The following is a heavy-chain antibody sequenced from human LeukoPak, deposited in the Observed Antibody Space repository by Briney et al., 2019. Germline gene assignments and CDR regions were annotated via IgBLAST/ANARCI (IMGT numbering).Heavy chain of an antibody. CDR1: GFTFSSYY. CDR2: ISTSSIYI. CDR3: ASIRMGAAAGYDPYYFDY. V-gene: IGHV3-21*01. Sequence: GGSLRLSCAASGFTFSSYYMNWVRQAPGKGLQWVSSISTSSIYIYYADSVKGRFTISRDNAKNSLYLQMNSLRAEDTAVYYCASIRMGAAAGYDPYYFDYWGQGTLATVSS. J-gene: IGHJ4*02. D-gene: IGHD6-13*01.